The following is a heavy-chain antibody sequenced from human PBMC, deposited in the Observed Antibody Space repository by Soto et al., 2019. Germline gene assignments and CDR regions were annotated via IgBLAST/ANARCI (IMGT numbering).Heavy chain of an antibody. D-gene: IGHD6-19*01. Sequence: EVQLLESGGGLVQPGGSLRLSCAASGFTFSSYAMSWVRQAPGKGLEWVSAISGSGGSTYYADSVKGRFTISRDNSKNTLYLQRNSLRAEDTAVYYCAKVSWYSSGWYGGGWFDPWGQGTLVTVSS. CDR2: ISGSGGST. V-gene: IGHV3-23*01. CDR1: GFTFSSYA. J-gene: IGHJ5*02. CDR3: AKVSWYSSGWYGGGWFDP.